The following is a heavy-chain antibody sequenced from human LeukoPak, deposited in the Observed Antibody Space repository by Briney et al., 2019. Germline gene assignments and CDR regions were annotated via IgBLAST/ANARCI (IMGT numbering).Heavy chain of an antibody. CDR2: INHSGST. CDR1: GGSFSGYY. CDR3: ARVGYSSSCYPFDY. D-gene: IGHD6-13*01. V-gene: IGHV4-34*01. J-gene: IGHJ4*02. Sequence: SETLSLTCAVYGGSFSGYYWSWIRQPPGKGLEWIGEINHSGSTNYNPSLKSRVTISVDTSKNQFSLKLSSVTAADTAVYYCARVGYSSSCYPFDYWGQGTLVTVSS.